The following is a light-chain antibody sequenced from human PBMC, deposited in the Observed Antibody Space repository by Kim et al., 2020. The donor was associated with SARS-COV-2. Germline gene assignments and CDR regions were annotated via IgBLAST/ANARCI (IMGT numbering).Light chain of an antibody. J-gene: IGLJ3*02. CDR1: SGHSRNA. CDR2: LNSDGSH. CDR3: QTWDTGIHV. V-gene: IGLV4-69*01. Sequence: QLVLTQSPSASASLGASVKPTCTLSSGHSRNAIAWHQQQPERGPRYLMKLNSDGSHTKGDGIPDRFSGSSSGAERYLTISSLQSEDEADYYCQTWDTGIHVFGGGTQLTVL.